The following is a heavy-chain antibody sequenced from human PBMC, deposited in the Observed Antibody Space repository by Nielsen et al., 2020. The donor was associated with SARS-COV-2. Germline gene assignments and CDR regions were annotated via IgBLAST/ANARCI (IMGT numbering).Heavy chain of an antibody. CDR3: AKAGSHSYFDH. Sequence: GESLKISCAASGFTFSSYAMSWVRQAPGKGLEWVSAISSSGGNTYYADSVKGRFTISRDNFKNALYLQMNSLRAEDTAVYYCAKAGSHSYFDHWGQGTLVTVSS. V-gene: IGHV3-23*01. D-gene: IGHD1-26*01. CDR2: ISSSGGNT. CDR1: GFTFSSYA. J-gene: IGHJ4*02.